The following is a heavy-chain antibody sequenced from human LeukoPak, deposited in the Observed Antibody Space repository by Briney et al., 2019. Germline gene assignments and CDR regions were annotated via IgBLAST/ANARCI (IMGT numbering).Heavy chain of an antibody. CDR2: INSDGSST. V-gene: IGHV3-74*01. J-gene: IGHJ4*02. CDR1: GFTFSSYW. D-gene: IGHD6-19*01. CDR3: AKVRWDNSGWYYLDS. Sequence: GGSLRLSCAASGFTFSSYWMHWVRQAPGKGLVWVSRINSDGSSTSYADSVKGRFTISRDNSKSTLLLQMNSLRAEDTAVYYCAKVRWDNSGWYYLDSWGQGTLVTVSS.